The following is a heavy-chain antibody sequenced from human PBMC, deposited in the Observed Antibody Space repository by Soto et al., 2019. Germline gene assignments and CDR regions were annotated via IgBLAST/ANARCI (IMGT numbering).Heavy chain of an antibody. CDR1: GGSVSSGSYY. V-gene: IGHV4-61*01. CDR3: ARGQIFDY. CDR2: ISYSGST. Sequence: PSETLSLTCTVSGGSVSSGSYYWSRIRQPPGKGLEWIGYISYSGSTNYNPSLKSRVTISVDTSKNQFSLKLSSATAADTAVYYCARGQIFDYWGRGTLVTVSS. J-gene: IGHJ4*02.